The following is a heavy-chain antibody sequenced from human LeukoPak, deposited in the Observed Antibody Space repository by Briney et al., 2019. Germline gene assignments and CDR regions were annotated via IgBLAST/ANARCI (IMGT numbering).Heavy chain of an antibody. Sequence: SETLSLTCTVSGVSISSGDYYWSWIRQPPGKGLEWIGYIYYSGGTYYNPSLKSRVTISVDTSKNQFSLKLSSVTAADTAVYYCARAVRGVTIFGVVIYFDYWGQGTLVTVSS. V-gene: IGHV4-30-4*01. J-gene: IGHJ4*02. CDR2: IYYSGGT. D-gene: IGHD3-3*01. CDR1: GVSISSGDYY. CDR3: ARAVRGVTIFGVVIYFDY.